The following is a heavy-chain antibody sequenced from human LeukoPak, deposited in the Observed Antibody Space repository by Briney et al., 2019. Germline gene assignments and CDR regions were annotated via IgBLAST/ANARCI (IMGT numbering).Heavy chain of an antibody. V-gene: IGHV4-30-2*01. Sequence: SETLSLTCTVSGGSISSGGYDWSWIRQPPGKGLEWIGYIYHSGSTYYNPSLKSRVTISVDRSKNQFSLKLSSVTAADTAVYYCARTVLGGSLDYWGQGTLVTVSS. CDR3: ARTVLGGSLDY. CDR2: IYHSGST. J-gene: IGHJ4*02. CDR1: GGSISSGGYD. D-gene: IGHD3-10*01.